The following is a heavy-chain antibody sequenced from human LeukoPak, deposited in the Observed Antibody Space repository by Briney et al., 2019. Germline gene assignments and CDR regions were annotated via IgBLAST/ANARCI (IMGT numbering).Heavy chain of an antibody. D-gene: IGHD3-9*01. Sequence: SVKVSCKASGGTFSSYAISWVRQAPGQGLEWMGGIIPIFGTANYAQKFQGGVTITADESTSTAYMELSSLRSEDTAVYYCAAPPLLTGYPYGIWGQGTMVTVSS. CDR2: IIPIFGTA. CDR1: GGTFSSYA. J-gene: IGHJ3*02. V-gene: IGHV1-69*13. CDR3: AAPPLLTGYPYGI.